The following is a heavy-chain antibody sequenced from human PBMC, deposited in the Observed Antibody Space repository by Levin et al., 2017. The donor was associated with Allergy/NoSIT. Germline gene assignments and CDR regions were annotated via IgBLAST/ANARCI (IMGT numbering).Heavy chain of an antibody. J-gene: IGHJ5*02. CDR3: ARGGSSWYEGYNWFDP. CDR1: GGSFSGYY. V-gene: IGHV4-34*01. Sequence: SETLSLTCAVYGGSFSGYYWSWIRQPPGKGLEWIGEINHSGSTNYNPSLKSRVTISVDTSKNQFSLKLSSVTAADTAVYYCARGGSSWYEGYNWFDPWGQGTLVTVSS. D-gene: IGHD6-13*01. CDR2: INHSGST.